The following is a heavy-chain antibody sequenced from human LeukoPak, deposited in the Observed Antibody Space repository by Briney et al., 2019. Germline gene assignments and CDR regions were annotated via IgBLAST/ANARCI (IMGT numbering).Heavy chain of an antibody. D-gene: IGHD2-15*01. Sequence: GGSLSLSCAASGFTFRNDNMNWLRQAPGKGLEWVSYISTGSSTMYYADSVKGRFTISRDNAKNSLYLQMSSLRDEDTAVYYCAREGRGLDYWGQGSVVSVSS. J-gene: IGHJ4*02. V-gene: IGHV3-48*02. CDR2: ISTGSSTM. CDR3: AREGRGLDY. CDR1: GFTFRNDN.